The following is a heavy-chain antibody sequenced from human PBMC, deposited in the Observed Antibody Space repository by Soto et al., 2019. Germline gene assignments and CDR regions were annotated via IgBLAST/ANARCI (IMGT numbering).Heavy chain of an antibody. D-gene: IGHD3-3*01. V-gene: IGHV4-31*03. Sequence: SETLSLTGTVSGGSISSGCYYWSWIRQHPGKGLEWIGYIYYSGSTYYNPSLKSRVTISVDTSKNQFSLKLSSVTAADTAVYYCARAHPRLRCTCEGWFDPWGQGTLVTVSS. CDR2: IYYSGST. CDR3: ARAHPRLRCTCEGWFDP. CDR1: GGSISSGCYY. J-gene: IGHJ5*02.